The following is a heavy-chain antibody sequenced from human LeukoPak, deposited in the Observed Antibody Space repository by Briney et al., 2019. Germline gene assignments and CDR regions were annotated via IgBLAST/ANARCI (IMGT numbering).Heavy chain of an antibody. CDR2: IKSKSDGGTT. Sequence: GGSLRLSCAASGFSFSRAWMSWVRQAPGKGLEWVGRIKSKSDGGTTEYAEPVKGRFTISRDDSKDTLFLQVNSLKNADKAVYYCTSVTLRPVGLWGQGTLVTVSS. V-gene: IGHV3-15*05. J-gene: IGHJ4*02. CDR1: GFSFSRAW. D-gene: IGHD3-10*01. CDR3: TSVTLRPVGL.